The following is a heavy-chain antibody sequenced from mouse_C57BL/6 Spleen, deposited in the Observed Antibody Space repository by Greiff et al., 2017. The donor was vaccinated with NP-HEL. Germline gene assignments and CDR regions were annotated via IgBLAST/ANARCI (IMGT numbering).Heavy chain of an antibody. CDR2: INPNNGGT. CDR1: GYTFTDYN. D-gene: IGHD4-1*01. Sequence: VQLKESGPELVKPGASVKMSCKASGYTFTDYNMHWVKQSHGKSLEWIGYINPNNGGTSYNQKFKGKATLTVNKSSSTAYMELRSLTSEDSAVYYCARVLTLGGGYWGQGTTLTVSS. J-gene: IGHJ2*01. V-gene: IGHV1-22*01. CDR3: ARVLTLGGGY.